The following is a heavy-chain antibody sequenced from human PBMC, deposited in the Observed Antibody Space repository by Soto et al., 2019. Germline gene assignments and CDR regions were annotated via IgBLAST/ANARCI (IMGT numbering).Heavy chain of an antibody. J-gene: IGHJ3*02. CDR1: GFAFSNSV. Sequence: GESLKISCAASGFAFSNSVMAWVRQAPGKGLEWVSTIRVSDDATYYADSVMGRFTISRDSSKNMVYLQVNSLRAEDTAVYYCAKEGYSSGMAGAFHIWGQGTTVTVSS. V-gene: IGHV3-23*01. CDR2: IRVSDDAT. D-gene: IGHD6-19*01. CDR3: AKEGYSSGMAGAFHI.